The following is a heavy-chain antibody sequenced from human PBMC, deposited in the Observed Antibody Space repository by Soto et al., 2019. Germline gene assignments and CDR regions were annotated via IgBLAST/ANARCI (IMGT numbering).Heavy chain of an antibody. CDR1: GGSISSYY. D-gene: IGHD2-2*01. CDR2: IYYSGST. Sequence: SETLSLTCTVSGGSISSYYWSWIRQPPGKGLEWIGYIYYSGSTNYNPSLKSRVTISVDTSKNQFSLKLSSVTAADTAVYYCARDQVPPALLGWFHPWGQGTLVTVSS. V-gene: IGHV4-59*01. CDR3: ARDQVPPALLGWFHP. J-gene: IGHJ5*02.